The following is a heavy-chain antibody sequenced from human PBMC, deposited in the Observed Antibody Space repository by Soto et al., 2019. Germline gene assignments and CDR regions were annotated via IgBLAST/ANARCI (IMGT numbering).Heavy chain of an antibody. V-gene: IGHV1-69*13. Sequence: AAVKLSCKACGGTFSSYAISWVRQAPGQGLEWMGGIIPIFGTANYAQKFQGRVTITADESTSTAYMELSSLRSEDTAVYYCARDFGECYATTSYLFAYRGQRTLVTVSA. J-gene: IGHJ4*02. D-gene: IGHD2-21*01. CDR2: IIPIFGTA. CDR3: ARDFGECYATTSYLFAY. CDR1: GGTFSSYA.